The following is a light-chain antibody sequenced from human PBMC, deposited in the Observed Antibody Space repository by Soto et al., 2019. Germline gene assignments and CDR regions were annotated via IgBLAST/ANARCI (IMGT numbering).Light chain of an antibody. Sequence: EVVLTQSPATLSLSPGERATLSCRASQSIRTSLAWYQQKPGQAPRLVIFDASNRANGVPARFGGSGSGTDFTLTIISLEPEDFAVYYCQQRNVWPPLTFGQGTRLEIK. CDR1: QSIRTS. CDR3: QQRNVWPPLT. CDR2: DAS. V-gene: IGKV3-11*01. J-gene: IGKJ5*01.